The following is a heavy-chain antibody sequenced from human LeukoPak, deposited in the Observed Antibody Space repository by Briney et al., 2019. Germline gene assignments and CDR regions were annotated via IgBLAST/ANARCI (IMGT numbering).Heavy chain of an antibody. D-gene: IGHD3-22*01. CDR2: IYHSGST. CDR3: ARTYDSSGYNWFDP. Sequence: SETLSLTCTVSGYSISSGYYWGWIRQPPGKGLEWIGSIYHSGSTYYNPSFKSRVTISVDTSKNQFSLKLSSVTAADTAVYYCARTYDSSGYNWFDPWGQGTLVTVSS. CDR1: GYSISSGYY. J-gene: IGHJ5*02. V-gene: IGHV4-38-2*02.